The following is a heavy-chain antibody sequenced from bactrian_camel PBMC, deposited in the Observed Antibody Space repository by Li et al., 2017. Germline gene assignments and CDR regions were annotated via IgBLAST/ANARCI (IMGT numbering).Heavy chain of an antibody. D-gene: IGHD6*01. CDR2: IDFGGRNT. CDR3: ANGGAVEYGGAWYEPPDNY. CDR1: GFVFRSHV. J-gene: IGHJ4*01. V-gene: IGHV3S40*01. Sequence: DVQLVESGGGLVQPGGSLRPSCAASGFVFRSHVMTWVRQAPGKGLEWVSAIDFGGRNTYYGDSMKGQFTISRDNAKNTLYLQLNSLKTSDAAMYYCANGGAVEYGGAWYEPPDNYWGQGTQVTVS.